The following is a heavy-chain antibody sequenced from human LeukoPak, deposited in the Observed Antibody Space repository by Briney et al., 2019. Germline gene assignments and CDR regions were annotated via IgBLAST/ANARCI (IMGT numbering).Heavy chain of an antibody. CDR1: GFTSSIYA. Sequence: GGSLRLSCAASGFTSSIYAMSWVRQAPGKGLEWVSAISGSGGSTYYADSVKGRFTISRDNSKNTLYLQMNSLRAEDPDVYYCASLVARWGGWPHFDCWGQGTLVTVSS. CDR3: ASLVARWGGWPHFDC. V-gene: IGHV3-23*01. CDR2: ISGSGGST. D-gene: IGHD6-19*01. J-gene: IGHJ4*02.